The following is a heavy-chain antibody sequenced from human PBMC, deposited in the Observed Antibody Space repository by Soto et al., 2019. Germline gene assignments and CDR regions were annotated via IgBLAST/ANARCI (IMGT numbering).Heavy chain of an antibody. Sequence: ASVKVSCKASGYRFAGFYIHWMRQAPGQGLEWVGSINSNSGATTYAQKFQDSVAMTRDTSVSTAYMDLNRLTSDDTAIYYCAIIMTHSDSFDIWGQGTTVTVSS. CDR3: AIIMTHSDSFDI. D-gene: IGHD3-16*01. V-gene: IGHV1-2*04. J-gene: IGHJ3*02. CDR1: GYRFAGFY. CDR2: INSNSGAT.